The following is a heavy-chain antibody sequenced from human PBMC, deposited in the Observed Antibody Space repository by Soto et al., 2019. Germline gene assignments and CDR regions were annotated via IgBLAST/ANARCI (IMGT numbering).Heavy chain of an antibody. V-gene: IGHV5-10-1*01. D-gene: IGHD5-12*01. CDR2: IDPSDSYT. J-gene: IGHJ4*02. Sequence: GESLKISCQGSGYTFTGHWISWVRQMPGKGLEWMGRIDPSDSYTDYSPTVQGHVTMSADKSINTAYLQWSSLQASDTAVYYCTRHTGYDSSLDYWGQGTLVTVS. CDR3: TRHTGYDSSLDY. CDR1: GYTFTGHW.